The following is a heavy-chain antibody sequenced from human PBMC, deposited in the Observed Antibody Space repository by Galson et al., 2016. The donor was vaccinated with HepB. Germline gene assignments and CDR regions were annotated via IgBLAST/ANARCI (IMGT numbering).Heavy chain of an antibody. CDR2: ISPSGST. J-gene: IGHJ3*02. CDR3: ARDLKAVPGAEEYDAFDI. D-gene: IGHD4/OR15-4a*01. V-gene: IGHV4-4*07. CDR1: GDSISSYF. Sequence: ETLSLTCTVSGDSISSYFWSWIRQPAGKRLEWIGRISPSGSTDSNPSLKSRVTMSLDASKKRLPLKMTSVTAADTAMYFCARDLKAVPGAEEYDAFDIWGQGTLVTVSS.